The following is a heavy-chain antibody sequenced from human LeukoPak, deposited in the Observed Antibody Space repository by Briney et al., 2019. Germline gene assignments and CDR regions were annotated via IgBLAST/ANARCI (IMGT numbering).Heavy chain of an antibody. CDR3: ARAVSGRFDY. CDR2: IYYSGST. J-gene: IGHJ4*02. Sequence: SETLTLTCTVSGGSMSPYHWSWIRQPPGKGLEWTGYIYYSGSTNYNPSLKSRVTISVDTSKNQFSLKLSSVTAADTAMYYCARAVSGRFDYWGQGTLVTVSS. D-gene: IGHD6-19*01. CDR1: GGSMSPYH. V-gene: IGHV4-59*08.